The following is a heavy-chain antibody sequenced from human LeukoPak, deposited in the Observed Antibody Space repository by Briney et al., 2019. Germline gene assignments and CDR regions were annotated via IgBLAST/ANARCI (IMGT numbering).Heavy chain of an antibody. Sequence: PGGSLRLSCAASGFTFSSYAMSWVRQAPGKGLEWVSAISGSGGSTYYADSVKGRFTISRDNSKNTLYLQMNSLKTEDTAVYYCARDLAAQRGDYWGQGTLVTVSS. D-gene: IGHD6-13*01. CDR1: GFTFSSYA. CDR2: ISGSGGST. CDR3: ARDLAAQRGDY. V-gene: IGHV3-23*01. J-gene: IGHJ4*02.